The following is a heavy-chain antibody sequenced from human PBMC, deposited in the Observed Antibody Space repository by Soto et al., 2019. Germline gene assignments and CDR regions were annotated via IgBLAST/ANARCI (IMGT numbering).Heavy chain of an antibody. CDR3: ASTDRDCYGLDV. J-gene: IGHJ6*02. CDR2: ISAAGDP. V-gene: IGHV3-13*05. Sequence: EVQLVESGGGLVQPGGSLRLSCEASGFTFRNYDMHWVRQGTGKGLEWVSGISAAGDPDYADSVEGRFTISRVNAQNSFFLQMNSLRVGDTAVYYCASTDRDCYGLDVWGQGTTVIVSS. CDR1: GFTFRNYD.